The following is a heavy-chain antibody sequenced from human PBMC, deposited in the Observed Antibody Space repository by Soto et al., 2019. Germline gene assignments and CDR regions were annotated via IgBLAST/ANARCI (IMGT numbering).Heavy chain of an antibody. CDR3: ARGSSSGWYVYYGMDV. D-gene: IGHD6-19*01. J-gene: IGHJ6*02. CDR2: LNHSGST. CDR1: GGSFSGYY. V-gene: IGHV4-34*01. Sequence: SETLSLTCAVYGGSFSGYYWSWIRQPPGKGVEGIGELNHSGSTNYNPSLKSRVTISVDTSKNQFSLKLSSVTAADTAVYYCARGSSSGWYVYYGMDVWGQGTTVTVSS.